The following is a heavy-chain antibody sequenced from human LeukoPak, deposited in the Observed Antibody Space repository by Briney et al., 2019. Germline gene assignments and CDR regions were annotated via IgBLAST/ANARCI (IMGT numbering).Heavy chain of an antibody. CDR1: GFTFSSYE. CDR3: ARTHDYGDYVFDY. Sequence: GGSLRLSCAASGFTFSSYEMSWVRQAPGKGLEWVSYISSSGSTIYYADSVKGRFTISRDNAKNSLYLQMNSLRAEDTAVYYCARTHDYGDYVFDYWGQGTLVTVSS. D-gene: IGHD4-17*01. J-gene: IGHJ4*02. CDR2: ISSSGSTI. V-gene: IGHV3-48*03.